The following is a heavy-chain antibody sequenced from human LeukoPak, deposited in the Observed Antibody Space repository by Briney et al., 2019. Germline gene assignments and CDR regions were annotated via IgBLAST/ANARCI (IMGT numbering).Heavy chain of an antibody. V-gene: IGHV4-34*01. CDR1: GGSFSGYY. J-gene: IGHJ3*02. CDR3: ARVESWEHSGSSQDAFDI. D-gene: IGHD1-26*01. Sequence: SETLSLTCAVYGGSFSGYYWSWIRQPPGKGLEWIGEINHSGSTNCNPSLKSRVTISVDTSKNQFSLKLSSVTAADTAVYYCARVESWEHSGSSQDAFDIWGQGTMVTVSS. CDR2: INHSGST.